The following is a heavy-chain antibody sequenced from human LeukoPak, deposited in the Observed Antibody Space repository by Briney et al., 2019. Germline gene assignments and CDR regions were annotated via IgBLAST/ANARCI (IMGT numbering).Heavy chain of an antibody. CDR2: IKSTTHGGTT. D-gene: IGHD2-15*01. CDR1: GFSFNIAW. V-gene: IGHV3-15*01. J-gene: IGHJ5*01. Sequence: GGSLRLSCAASGFSFNIAWMSWVRQAPGKGLEWVGRIKSTTHGGTTDYAAPVQGRFTISRDDSKNTLYLQMNSLKTEDTAVYYCAAEPLRYCSGRACYDWFDSWGQGTLVTVSS. CDR3: AAEPLRYCSGRACYDWFDS.